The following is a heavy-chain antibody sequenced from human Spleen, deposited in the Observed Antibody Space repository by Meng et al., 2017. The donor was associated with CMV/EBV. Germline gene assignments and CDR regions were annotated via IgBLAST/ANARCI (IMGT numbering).Heavy chain of an antibody. J-gene: IGHJ6*02. CDR2: ISYDGSNK. Sequence: GGSLRLSCAASGFTFSGYAMHWVRQAPGKGLEWVAVISYDGSNKYYADSVRGRFTISRDNAENSLYLQMHSLRAEDTAVYYCARGRHCSSASCEGIYYYSGLDVWGQGTTVTVSS. CDR3: ARGRHCSSASCEGIYYYSGLDV. D-gene: IGHD2-2*01. V-gene: IGHV3-30*04. CDR1: GFTFSGYA.